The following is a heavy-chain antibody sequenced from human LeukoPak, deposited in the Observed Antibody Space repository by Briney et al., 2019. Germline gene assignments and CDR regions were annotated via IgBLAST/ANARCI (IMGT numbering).Heavy chain of an antibody. V-gene: IGHV3-23*01. Sequence: PGGSLRLPCAASGFTFSSYGMNWVRQAPGKGLEWVSAIFGSGGSTYYADSVKGRFTISRDNSKNTLYLQMNSLRAGDTAVYYCAKGRGPAAVAPDYWGQGTLVTVSS. CDR3: AKGRGPAAVAPDY. J-gene: IGHJ4*02. CDR1: GFTFSSYG. CDR2: IFGSGGST. D-gene: IGHD2-2*01.